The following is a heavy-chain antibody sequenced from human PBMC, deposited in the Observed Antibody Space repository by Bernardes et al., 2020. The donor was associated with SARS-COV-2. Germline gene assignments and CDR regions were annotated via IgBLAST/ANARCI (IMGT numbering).Heavy chain of an antibody. CDR2: ISSSSSNI. D-gene: IGHD2-2*03. J-gene: IGHJ3*02. CDR3: ARGSFGYCSSTSCYYAFDI. V-gene: IGHV3-21*01. Sequence: GGSLRLSFAASGFTFSSYSMNWVRQAPGKGLEWVSSISSSSSNIYSADSVKGRFTISRDNAKSSLSLQMNSLRAEDTAVYYCARGSFGYCSSTSCYYAFDIWGQGTMVTVSS. CDR1: GFTFSSYS.